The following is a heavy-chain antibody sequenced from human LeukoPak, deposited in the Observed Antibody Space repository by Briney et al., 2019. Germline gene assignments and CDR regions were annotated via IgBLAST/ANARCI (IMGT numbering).Heavy chain of an antibody. CDR3: ARLRYCGGDCYSGNFDY. CDR2: LHTSGST. Sequence: SENLSLTCTVSRGSISSGSYFWNWIRQPAGKGLEWIGRLHTSGSTSYNPSLKSRVTISVDTSKNQFSLKLSSVTAADTAVYYCARLRYCGGDCYSGNFDYWGQGTLVTVSS. V-gene: IGHV4-61*02. CDR1: RGSISSGSYF. J-gene: IGHJ4*02. D-gene: IGHD2-21*02.